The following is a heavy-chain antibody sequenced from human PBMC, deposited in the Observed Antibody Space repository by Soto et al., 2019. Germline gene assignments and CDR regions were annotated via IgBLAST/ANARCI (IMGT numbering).Heavy chain of an antibody. D-gene: IGHD3-22*01. CDR1: GGTFSSYA. J-gene: IGHJ4*02. Sequence: QVQLVQSGAEVKKPGSSVKVSCKASGGTFSSYAISWVRQAPGQGLEWMGGIIPIFGTANYAQKFQGRVTITADESTSTGYMELSSLRSEDTAVYYCARAPYYYDSSGYYFYYFDYWGQGTLVTVSS. V-gene: IGHV1-69*01. CDR2: IIPIFGTA. CDR3: ARAPYYYDSSGYYFYYFDY.